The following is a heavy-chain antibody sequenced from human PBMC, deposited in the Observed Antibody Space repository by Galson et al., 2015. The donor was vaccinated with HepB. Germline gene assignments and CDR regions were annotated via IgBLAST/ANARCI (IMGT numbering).Heavy chain of an antibody. J-gene: IGHJ4*02. V-gene: IGHV3-7*03. CDR1: GFTFSSYW. CDR2: IKQDGSEK. CDR3: AREEGRVDPYYFDY. Sequence: SLRLSCAASGFTFSSYWMSWVRQAPGKGLEWVANIKQDGSEKYYVDSVKGRFTISRDSAKNSLYLQMNSLRAEDTAVYYCAREEGRVDPYYFDYWGQGTLVTVSS.